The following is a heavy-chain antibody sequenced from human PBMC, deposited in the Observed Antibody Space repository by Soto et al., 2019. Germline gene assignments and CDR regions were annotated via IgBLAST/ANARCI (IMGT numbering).Heavy chain of an antibody. CDR3: AGGVTMVRGAPRAPFYYSYGMDV. CDR1: GGTFSSYA. J-gene: IGHJ6*02. D-gene: IGHD3-10*01. CDR2: IIPIFGTA. V-gene: IGHV1-69*01. Sequence: QVQLVQSGAEVKKPGSSVKVSCKASGGTFSSYAISWVRQAPGQGLEWMGGIIPIFGTANYAQKFQGRVTHTPEESTRTDYMELSNLRSDDPALYYCAGGVTMVRGAPRAPFYYSYGMDVWGQGTTVTVSS.